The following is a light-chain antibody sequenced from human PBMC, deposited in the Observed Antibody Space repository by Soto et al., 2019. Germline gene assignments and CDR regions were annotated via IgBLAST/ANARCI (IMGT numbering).Light chain of an antibody. CDR3: QQYNNWPPLT. CDR1: QSVSSN. J-gene: IGKJ1*01. V-gene: IGKV3-15*01. CDR2: GAS. Sequence: EIVMTQSPVTLSVSPGERATLSCRASQSVSSNLAWYQQKPGQAPRLLIYGASTRATGIPARFSGSGSGTEFTLTFSSLQSEDFAVYYCQQYNNWPPLTFGQGTKV.